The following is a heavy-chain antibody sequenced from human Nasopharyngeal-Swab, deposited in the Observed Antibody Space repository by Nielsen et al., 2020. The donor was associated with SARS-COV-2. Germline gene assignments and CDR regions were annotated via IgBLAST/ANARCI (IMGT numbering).Heavy chain of an antibody. CDR2: IDPSDSYT. Sequence: GESLKISCKGSGYSFTSYWISWVRQMPGKGLEWMGRIDPSDSYTNYSPSFQGHVTISADKSISTAYLQWSSLKASDTAMYYCARHGMGDCGGDCLSDAFDIWGQGTMVTVSS. D-gene: IGHD2-21*02. CDR1: GYSFTSYW. J-gene: IGHJ3*02. V-gene: IGHV5-10-1*01. CDR3: ARHGMGDCGGDCLSDAFDI.